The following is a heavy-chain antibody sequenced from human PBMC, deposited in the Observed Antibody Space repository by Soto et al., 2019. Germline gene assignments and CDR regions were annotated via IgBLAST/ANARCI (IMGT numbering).Heavy chain of an antibody. CDR2: ISYDGSNK. J-gene: IGHJ4*02. CDR1: GFTFSSYA. V-gene: IGHV3-30-3*01. CDR3: ARENYDFWSGPGND. D-gene: IGHD3-3*01. Sequence: GGSLRLSCAASGFTFSSYAMHWVRQAPGKGLEWVAVISYDGSNKYYADSVKGRFTISRDSSKNTLYLQMNSLRAEDTAVYYCARENYDFWSGPGNDWGQGTLVTVSS.